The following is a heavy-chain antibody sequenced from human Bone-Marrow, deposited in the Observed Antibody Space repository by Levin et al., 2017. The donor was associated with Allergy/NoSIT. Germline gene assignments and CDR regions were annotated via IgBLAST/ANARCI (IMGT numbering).Heavy chain of an antibody. Sequence: GGSLRLSCAASGFTFSDYAMHWVRPAPGQGLEWVSVISYNGREKFYADSVTGRFTFSRDNSKNTLYLQMNSLRGEDTAVYYCARDKIVPTGDDNYYYYYGMDVWGQGTTVTVSS. J-gene: IGHJ6*02. V-gene: IGHV3-30*04. D-gene: IGHD5-12*01. CDR2: ISYNGREK. CDR3: ARDKIVPTGDDNYYYYYGMDV. CDR1: GFTFSDYA.